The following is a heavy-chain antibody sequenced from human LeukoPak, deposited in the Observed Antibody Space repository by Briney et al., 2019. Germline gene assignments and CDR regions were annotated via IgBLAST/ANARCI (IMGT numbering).Heavy chain of an antibody. CDR3: ARALHFDY. CDR2: ISNSGSMT. Sequence: PGGSLRLSCAASGFTVSSNYMSWVRQAPGKGLEWVSFISNSGSMTHYADSVKGRFTISRDNAKNSLYLQMNSLRAEDTAVYYCARALHFDYWGQGTLVTVSS. V-gene: IGHV3-11*04. CDR1: GFTVSSNY. J-gene: IGHJ4*02.